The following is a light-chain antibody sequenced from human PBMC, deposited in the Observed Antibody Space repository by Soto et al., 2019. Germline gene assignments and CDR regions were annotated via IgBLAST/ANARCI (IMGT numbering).Light chain of an antibody. Sequence: DIQVTQSHSSLSASVGDRVTITCRASQSVTTYLHWYQQKPGKAPKLLIYAASTLQSGVPSRFSGSGSGTEFTLTISSLQPEDFATYYCQQLNSYPVTFGQGTRVEIK. CDR2: AAS. CDR3: QQLNSYPVT. V-gene: IGKV1-9*01. CDR1: QSVTTY. J-gene: IGKJ5*01.